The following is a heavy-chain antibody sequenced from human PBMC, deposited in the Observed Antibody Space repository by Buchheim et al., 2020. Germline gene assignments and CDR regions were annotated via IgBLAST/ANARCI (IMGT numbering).Heavy chain of an antibody. Sequence: QVQLQESGPGLVKPSETLSLTCTVSGGSISGYYWSWIRQPPGKGLEWIGEINHSGSTNYNPSLKSRVTISVDTSKNQFSLKLSSVTAADTAVYYCARGQITAMVNDYWGQGTL. V-gene: IGHV4-34*01. J-gene: IGHJ4*02. CDR2: INHSGST. CDR1: GGSISGYY. CDR3: ARGQITAMVNDY. D-gene: IGHD5-18*01.